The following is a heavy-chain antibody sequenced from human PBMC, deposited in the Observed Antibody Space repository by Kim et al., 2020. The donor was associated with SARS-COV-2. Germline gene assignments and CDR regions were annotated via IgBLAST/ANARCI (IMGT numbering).Heavy chain of an antibody. CDR1: GYSFTSYW. J-gene: IGHJ4*02. V-gene: IGHV5-51*01. Sequence: GESLKISCKGSGYSFTSYWIGWVRQMPGKGLELMGIIYPGDSDTRYSPSFQGQVTISADKSISTAYLQWSSLKASDTAMYYCARLGRGYSYGYSGSTVVTGADYWGQGTLVTVSS. D-gene: IGHD5-18*01. CDR3: ARLGRGYSYGYSGSTVVTGADY. CDR2: IYPGDSDT.